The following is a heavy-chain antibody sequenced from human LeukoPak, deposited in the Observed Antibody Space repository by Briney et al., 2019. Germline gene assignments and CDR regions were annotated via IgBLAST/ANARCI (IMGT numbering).Heavy chain of an antibody. CDR3: AKVRSGKNPWAGGFDS. CDR2: ISSSSSYI. Sequence: GGSLRLSCAASGFTFSSYSMNWVRQAPGKGLEWVSSISSSSSYIYYADSVKGRFTISRENAKNSLYLQMDTLRAEDTATYYCAKVRSGKNPWAGGFDSWGRGTLVTVTS. D-gene: IGHD1-26*01. V-gene: IGHV3-21*04. J-gene: IGHJ4*02. CDR1: GFTFSSYS.